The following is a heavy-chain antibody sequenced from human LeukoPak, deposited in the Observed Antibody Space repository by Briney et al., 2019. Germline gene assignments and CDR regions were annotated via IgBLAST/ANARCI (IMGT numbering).Heavy chain of an antibody. CDR1: GFTFSSYG. V-gene: IGHV3-33*01. D-gene: IGHD6-6*01. CDR2: IWYDGSNK. Sequence: GGSLRLSCAASGFTFSSYGMHWVRQAPGKGLEWVAVIWYDGSNKYYADSVKGRFTISRDNARNSVHVQMNSLRAEDTAVYFCARVRPGHYFDYWGQGALVTVSS. CDR3: ARVRPGHYFDY. J-gene: IGHJ4*02.